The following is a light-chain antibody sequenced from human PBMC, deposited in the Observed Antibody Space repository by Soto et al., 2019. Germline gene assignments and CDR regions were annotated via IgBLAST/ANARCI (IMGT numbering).Light chain of an antibody. Sequence: EIVLTQSPATLSLSPGERATLSCRASQSVSSYLAWYQQKPGQAPRLLIYGASNRATGIPSRFSGSGSVTDFTLTISRLVPEDFAVYYSQHRGKWPRTFGQGTKLEIK. J-gene: IGKJ2*01. CDR2: GAS. CDR1: QSVSSY. V-gene: IGKV3-11*01. CDR3: QHRGKWPRT.